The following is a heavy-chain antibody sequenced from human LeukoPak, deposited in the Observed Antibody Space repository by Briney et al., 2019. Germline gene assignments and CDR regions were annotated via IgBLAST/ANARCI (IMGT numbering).Heavy chain of an antibody. CDR2: INPNSGGT. Sequence: APVKVSCKASGYTFTGYYMRWVRQAPGQGLEWMGWINPNSGGTNYAQKFQGRVTMTRDTSISTAYMELSRLRSDDTAVYYCARIQITMVRGGLGYWGQGTLVTVSS. D-gene: IGHD3-10*01. CDR1: GYTFTGYY. V-gene: IGHV1-2*02. J-gene: IGHJ4*02. CDR3: ARIQITMVRGGLGY.